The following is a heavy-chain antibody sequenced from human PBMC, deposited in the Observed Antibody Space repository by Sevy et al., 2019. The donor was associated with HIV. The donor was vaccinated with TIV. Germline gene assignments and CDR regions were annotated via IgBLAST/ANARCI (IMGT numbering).Heavy chain of an antibody. CDR1: GYSFASYG. CDR2: VTPYNGNK. CDR3: ARCLGGLRPWEYNWFDP. J-gene: IGHJ5*02. D-gene: IGHD1-26*01. Sequence: ASVKVSCKASGYSFASYGISWVRQAPGQGLEWMGWVTPYNGNKKYAEKPQGRVSMTTDTSTSTGYMELRSLRSDDTAVYYCARCLGGLRPWEYNWFDPWGQGTLVTVSS. V-gene: IGHV1-18*01.